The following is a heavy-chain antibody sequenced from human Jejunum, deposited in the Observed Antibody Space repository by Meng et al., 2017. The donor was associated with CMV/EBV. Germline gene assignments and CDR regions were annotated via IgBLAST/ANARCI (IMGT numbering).Heavy chain of an antibody. D-gene: IGHD3-22*01. CDR3: ARGRLTFYYDSSGYYLDY. CDR2: MYYGGST. V-gene: IGHV4-61*01. CDR1: GSYY. J-gene: IGHJ4*02. Sequence: GSYYWSWIRQPPGKELEWIGYMYYGGSTNYNPSLKSRVTISVDKSKNEFSLRLRSVTAADTAVYYCARGRLTFYYDSSGYYLDYWGQGTLVTVSS.